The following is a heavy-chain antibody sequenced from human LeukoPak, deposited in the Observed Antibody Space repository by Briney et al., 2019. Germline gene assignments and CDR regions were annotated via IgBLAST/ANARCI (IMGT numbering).Heavy chain of an antibody. CDR3: AREISMVRGVTKRHFDY. CDR2: IYYSRST. Sequence: PSETLSLTCTVSGGSISSGYYYWSWIRQPPGKGLEWIGYIYYSRSTYYNPSLKSRVTISVDTSKNQFSLKLSSVTAADTAVYYCAREISMVRGVTKRHFDYWGQGTLVTVSS. CDR1: GGSISSGYYY. D-gene: IGHD3-10*01. J-gene: IGHJ4*02. V-gene: IGHV4-30-4*01.